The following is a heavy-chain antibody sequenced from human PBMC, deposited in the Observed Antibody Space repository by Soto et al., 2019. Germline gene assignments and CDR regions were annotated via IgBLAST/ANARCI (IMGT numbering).Heavy chain of an antibody. CDR1: GYTFTGYY. D-gene: IGHD1-7*01. CDR2: INPNSGGT. V-gene: IGHV1-2*04. CDR3: ARALYNWNYLSAFDI. Sequence: ASVKVSCKASGYTFTGYYMHWVRQAPGPGLEWMGWINPNSGGTNYAQKFQGWVTMTRDTSISTAYMELSRLRSDDTAVYYCARALYNWNYLSAFDIWGQGTMVTVSS. J-gene: IGHJ3*02.